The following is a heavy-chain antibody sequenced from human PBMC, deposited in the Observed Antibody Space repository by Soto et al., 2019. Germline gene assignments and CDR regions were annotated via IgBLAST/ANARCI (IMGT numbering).Heavy chain of an antibody. J-gene: IGHJ4*02. CDR2: IYYSGST. CDR1: GGSISNYY. CDR3: ARHRYSYGVYYFDY. V-gene: IGHV4-59*08. Sequence: SETLSLTCPVSGGSISNYYLSWIRQPPGKGLEWIGYIYYSGSTNYNPSLTSRVTISVDTPKNQFSLKLSSVTAADTAVYYCARHRYSYGVYYFDYWGQGTLVTVSS. D-gene: IGHD5-18*01.